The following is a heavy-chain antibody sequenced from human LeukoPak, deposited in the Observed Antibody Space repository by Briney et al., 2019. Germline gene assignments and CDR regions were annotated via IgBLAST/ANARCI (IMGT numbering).Heavy chain of an antibody. CDR3: ARIVRDGYNTNWYFDL. D-gene: IGHD5-24*01. V-gene: IGHV2-26*01. Sequence: SGPVLVNPTETLTLTCTVSGLSLSNIRMGMSWIRQPPGKALEWLAHIYSDDGNSYSTSLKSRLTISKDTSKSQVVLTMTNMDPVDTATYYCARIVRDGYNTNWYFDLWGRGTLVTVSS. CDR1: GLSLSNIRMG. CDR2: IYSDDGN. J-gene: IGHJ2*01.